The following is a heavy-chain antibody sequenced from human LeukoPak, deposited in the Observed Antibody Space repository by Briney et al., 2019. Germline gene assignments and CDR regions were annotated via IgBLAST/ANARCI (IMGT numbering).Heavy chain of an antibody. CDR1: GFTFSSYG. Sequence: GGTLRLSCAASGFTFSSYGMSWVRQAPGKGLEWVSAISGSDGSSTSYADSVKGRFTISRDNAKNTLYLQMNSLRAEDTAVYYCARDSGSYYFDYWGQGTLVTVSS. J-gene: IGHJ4*02. CDR2: ISGSDGSST. CDR3: ARDSGSYYFDY. D-gene: IGHD1-26*01. V-gene: IGHV3-74*01.